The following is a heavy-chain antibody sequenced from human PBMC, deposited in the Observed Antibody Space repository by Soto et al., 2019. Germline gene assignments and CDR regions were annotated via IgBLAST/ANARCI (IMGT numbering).Heavy chain of an antibody. D-gene: IGHD3-10*01. CDR2: ISSSSSTI. Sequence: GGSLRLSCAASGFTFSSYSMNWVRQAPGKGLEWVSYISSSSSTIYYADSVKGRFTISRDNAKNSLYLQMNSLRDEDTAVYYCGRDSKAYGTYYYYGMDVWGQGTTVTVSS. CDR1: GFTFSSYS. CDR3: GRDSKAYGTYYYYGMDV. J-gene: IGHJ6*02. V-gene: IGHV3-48*02.